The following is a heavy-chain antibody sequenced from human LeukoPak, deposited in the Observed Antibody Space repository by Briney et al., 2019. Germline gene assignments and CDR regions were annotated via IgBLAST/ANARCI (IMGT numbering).Heavy chain of an antibody. CDR3: AAVKTFYYDSSGYYFPLNAFDI. CDR1: GGSISSSNW. J-gene: IGHJ3*02. D-gene: IGHD3-22*01. Sequence: SETLSLTCAVSGGSISSSNWWSWVRQPPGKGLEWIGEIYHSGSTNYNPSLKSRVTISVDRSKNQFSLKLSSVTAADTAVYYCAAVKTFYYDSSGYYFPLNAFDIWGQGTMVTVSS. V-gene: IGHV4-4*02. CDR2: IYHSGST.